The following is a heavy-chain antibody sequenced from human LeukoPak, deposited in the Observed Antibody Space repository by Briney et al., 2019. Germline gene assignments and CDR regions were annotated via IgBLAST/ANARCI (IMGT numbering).Heavy chain of an antibody. V-gene: IGHV1-69*13. J-gene: IGHJ3*02. CDR1: GGTFSSYA. CDR3: ARGFWSGHYQGYAFDI. CDR2: IIPIFGTA. D-gene: IGHD3-3*01. Sequence: SVKVSCKASGGTFSSYAISWVRQAPGQGLEWMGGIIPIFGTANYAQKFQGRVTITADESTSTAYMELSSLRSEDTAVYYCARGFWSGHYQGYAFDIWGQGTMVTVSS.